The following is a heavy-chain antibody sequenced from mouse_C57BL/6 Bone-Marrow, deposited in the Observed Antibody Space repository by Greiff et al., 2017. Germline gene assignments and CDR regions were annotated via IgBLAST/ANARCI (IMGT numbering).Heavy chain of an antibody. J-gene: IGHJ4*01. CDR3: KGLKLLLRHYAMDY. CDR2: IDPENGDT. Sequence: VQLQQSGAELVRPGASVKLSCTASGFNIKDDYMHWVKQRPEQGLEWIGWIDPENGDTEYASKFQGKATITADTSSNTAYLQLSSLTSEDTAVYYCKGLKLLLRHYAMDYGGQGTSVTVSS. D-gene: IGHD1-1*01. CDR1: GFNIKDDY. V-gene: IGHV14-4*01.